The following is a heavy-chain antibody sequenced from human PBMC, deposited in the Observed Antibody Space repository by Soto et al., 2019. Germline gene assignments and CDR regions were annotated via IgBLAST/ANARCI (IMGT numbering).Heavy chain of an antibody. CDR1: GYSFTSYW. J-gene: IGHJ6*02. V-gene: IGHV5-10-1*01. Sequence: PGESLKISCKGSGYSFTSYWISWVRQMPGKGLEWMGRIDPSDSYTNYSPSFQGHVTISADKSISTAYLQWSSLKASDTAMYYCATSALVVTAYYCYGMDVWGQGTTVTVSS. CDR3: ATSALVVTAYYCYGMDV. D-gene: IGHD2-21*02. CDR2: IDPSDSYT.